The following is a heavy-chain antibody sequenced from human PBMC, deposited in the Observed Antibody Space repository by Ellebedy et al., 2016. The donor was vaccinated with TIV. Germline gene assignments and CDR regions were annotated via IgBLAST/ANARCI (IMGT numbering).Heavy chain of an antibody. Sequence: GESLKISXKGSGYSFTSYWISWVRQMPGKGLEWMGWVDPTDSYTNYNPSFHGHGTISVDKSISTVYLQWSSLKASDTAMYYCARYYYDSSGQHAFDIWGQGTLVTVSS. CDR1: GYSFTSYW. CDR3: ARYYYDSSGQHAFDI. CDR2: VDPTDSYT. D-gene: IGHD3-22*01. V-gene: IGHV5-10-1*01. J-gene: IGHJ3*02.